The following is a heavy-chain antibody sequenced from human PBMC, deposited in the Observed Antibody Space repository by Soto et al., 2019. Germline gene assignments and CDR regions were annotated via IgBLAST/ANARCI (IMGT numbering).Heavy chain of an antibody. CDR2: IYYSGST. Sequence: QVQLQESGPGLVKPSETLSLTCTVSGGSISSYYWSWIRQPPGKGLEWIGYIYYSGSTNYNPSLKSRVTISVDTSKNQFSLKLSSVTPADTAVYYCARHFRFPSDPKGCWYTFDYWGQGTLVTVSS. CDR3: ARHFRFPSDPKGCWYTFDY. J-gene: IGHJ4*02. CDR1: GGSISSYY. V-gene: IGHV4-59*08. D-gene: IGHD6-13*01.